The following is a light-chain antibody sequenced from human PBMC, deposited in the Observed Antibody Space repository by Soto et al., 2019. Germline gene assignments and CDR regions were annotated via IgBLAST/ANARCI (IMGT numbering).Light chain of an antibody. Sequence: DIHMAQSPSSLSASVGDRVIITCRASQDIHNRLGWYQQKPEKARKSLIYRASNLQSGVPSRFIGSGSGTEFTLTINNLQPEDFATYLCKQYDDYPLTFGGGTKVEIK. CDR3: KQYDDYPLT. CDR1: QDIHNR. CDR2: RAS. V-gene: IGKV1D-16*01. J-gene: IGKJ4*01.